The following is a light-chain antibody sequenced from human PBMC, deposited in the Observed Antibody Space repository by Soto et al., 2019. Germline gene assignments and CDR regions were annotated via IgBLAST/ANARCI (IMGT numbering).Light chain of an antibody. CDR2: EVS. CDR1: SNDVGHSSF. J-gene: IGLJ1*01. V-gene: IGLV2-8*01. Sequence: QSALTQPPSASGSTGRSVTISCTGNSNDVGHSSFISWYQQHPGKGPKLIIYEVSKRPSGVPDRFSGSKSGNTASLSVSGLQDEDESDYFCNAQADNGKHVFGTGTKLTV. CDR3: NAQADNGKHV.